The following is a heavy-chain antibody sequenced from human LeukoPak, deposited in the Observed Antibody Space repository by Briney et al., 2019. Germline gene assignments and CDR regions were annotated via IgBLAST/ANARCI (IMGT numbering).Heavy chain of an antibody. CDR2: MNPNSGNT. CDR1: GYTFTSYD. J-gene: IGHJ6*03. Sequence: GASVKVSCKASGYTFTSYDINWVRQATGQGLEWMGWMNPNSGNTGYAQKFQGRVTMTRNTSISTAYMELSSLRSEDTAVYYCARGRKSRGVTGYYYYYMDVWGKGTTVTVSS. V-gene: IGHV1-8*01. CDR3: ARGRKSRGVTGYYYYYMDV. D-gene: IGHD3-10*01.